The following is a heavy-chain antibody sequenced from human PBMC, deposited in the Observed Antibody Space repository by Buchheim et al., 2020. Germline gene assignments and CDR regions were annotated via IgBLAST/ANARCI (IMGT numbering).Heavy chain of an antibody. Sequence: QVQLVESGGGVVQPGRSLRLSCAASGFTFSSYAMHWVRPAPGKGLEWVAVISYDGSNKYYADSVKGRFTISRDNSKNTLYLQMNSLRAEDTAVYYCARNLRPGIAAAGTLDYWGQGTL. J-gene: IGHJ4*02. CDR2: ISYDGSNK. V-gene: IGHV3-30*04. CDR1: GFTFSSYA. D-gene: IGHD6-13*01. CDR3: ARNLRPGIAAAGTLDY.